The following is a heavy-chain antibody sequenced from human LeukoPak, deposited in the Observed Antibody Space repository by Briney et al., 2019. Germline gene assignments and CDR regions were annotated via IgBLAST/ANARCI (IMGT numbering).Heavy chain of an antibody. CDR2: ISGSGGST. D-gene: IGHD4-17*01. J-gene: IGHJ4*02. CDR3: AKRGGDYDFMYFDY. Sequence: PGGSLRLSCAASGFTFSSYAMSWVRQAPGKGLEWVSAISGSGGSTYYADSVKGRFTISRDSSKNTLYLQMNSLRAEDTAVYYCAKRGGDYDFMYFDYWGQGTLVTVSS. V-gene: IGHV3-23*01. CDR1: GFTFSSYA.